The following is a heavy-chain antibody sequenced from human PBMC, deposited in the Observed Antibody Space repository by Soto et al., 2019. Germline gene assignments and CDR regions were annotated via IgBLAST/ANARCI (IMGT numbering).Heavy chain of an antibody. CDR1: GGSISSYY. D-gene: IGHD3-9*01. CDR2: IYYSGST. CDR3: ARVNTYYDILTGYSPDLYYFDY. Sequence: QVQLQESGPGLVKPSETLSLTCTVSGGSISSYYWSWIRQPPGKGLEWIGYIYYSGSTNYNPSLRGGVNISVDTSKNQFSLKLSSVTAADTAVYYCARVNTYYDILTGYSPDLYYFDYWGQGTLVTVSS. J-gene: IGHJ4*02. V-gene: IGHV4-59*01.